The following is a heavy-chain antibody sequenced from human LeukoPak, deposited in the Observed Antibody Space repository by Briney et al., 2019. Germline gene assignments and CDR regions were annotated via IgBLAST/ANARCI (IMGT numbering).Heavy chain of an antibody. CDR2: ISHSVST. V-gene: IGHV4-34*01. Sequence: SETLSLTCAVYGGSFSGYYWRWMRQPPGRGLEWIGEISHSVSTNYNPSLKSRVTISVDTSKNQFSLKLSSVTAADTAVYYCAKDSDSSSFINYYYGMDVWGQGTTVTVSS. CDR3: AKDSDSSSFINYYYGMDV. J-gene: IGHJ6*02. CDR1: GGSFSGYY. D-gene: IGHD6-13*01.